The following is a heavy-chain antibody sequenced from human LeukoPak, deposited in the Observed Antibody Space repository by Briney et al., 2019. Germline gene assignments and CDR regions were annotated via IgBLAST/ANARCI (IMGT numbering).Heavy chain of an antibody. V-gene: IGHV1-8*01. CDR1: GYTFTSYD. J-gene: IGHJ4*02. Sequence: GASVKVSCKASGYTFTSYDINWVRQATGQGLEWMGWMSPNSGNTGYAQKFQGRVTMTRNTSISTAYMELSSLRSEDTAVYYCASAPGYYDSSTLANDYWGQGTLVTVSS. CDR3: ASAPGYYDSSTLANDY. D-gene: IGHD3-22*01. CDR2: MSPNSGNT.